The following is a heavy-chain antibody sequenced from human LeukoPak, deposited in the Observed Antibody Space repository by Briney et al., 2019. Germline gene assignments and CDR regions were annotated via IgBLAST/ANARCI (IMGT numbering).Heavy chain of an antibody. CDR2: IYHSGST. J-gene: IGHJ5*02. CDR1: GDSISSGDYY. V-gene: IGHV4-30-4*08. CDR3: ARGTVVVVITSLDP. D-gene: IGHD3-22*01. Sequence: PSQTLSLTCTVSGDSISSGDYYWTWIRQPPGTALEWIGYIYHSGSTYYNPSLNSRVTISVDTSKNQFSLKLASVTAADTAVYYCARGTVVVVITSLDPWGQGTLVTVSS.